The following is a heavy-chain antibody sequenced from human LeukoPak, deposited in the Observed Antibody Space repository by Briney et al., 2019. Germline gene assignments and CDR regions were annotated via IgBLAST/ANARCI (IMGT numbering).Heavy chain of an antibody. V-gene: IGHV1-3*01. CDR3: ARAVVVVAAFDY. D-gene: IGHD2-15*01. CDR2: INAGNGNT. J-gene: IGHJ4*02. Sequence: ASVKVSCKASGYTFTSYAMHWVRQAPGQRLEWMGWINAGNGNTKYSQTFQGRVTITRNTSASTAYMELSSLRSEDTAVYYCARAVVVVAAFDYWGQGTLVTVSS. CDR1: GYTFTSYA.